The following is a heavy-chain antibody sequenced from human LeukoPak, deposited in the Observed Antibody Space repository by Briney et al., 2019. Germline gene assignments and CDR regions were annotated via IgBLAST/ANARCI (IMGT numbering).Heavy chain of an antibody. CDR2: INHTGST. D-gene: IGHD2-2*01. J-gene: IGHJ6*02. CDR1: SESFSGYY. CDR3: ARGRVRGYCSSTSCYYYYGMDV. Sequence: SETLSLTCAVYSESFSGYYGSWISQPRGKGLEWIGEINHTGSTNYNPSLKSRVTISVDTSKNQFSLKLSSVTAADTAVYYCARGRVRGYCSSTSCYYYYGMDVWGQGTTVTVSS. V-gene: IGHV4-34*01.